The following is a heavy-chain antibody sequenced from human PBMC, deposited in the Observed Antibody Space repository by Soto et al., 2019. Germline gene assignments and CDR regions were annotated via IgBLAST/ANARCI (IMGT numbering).Heavy chain of an antibody. CDR3: ARRYGASFDY. CDR1: GRSLSSYY. J-gene: IGHJ4*02. Sequence: SETLSLTCTVSGRSLSSYYWSWIRQPPGKGLEWIGYIYYSGSTNYNPSLKSRVTISVDTSKNQFSLKLSSVTAADTAVYYCARRYGASFDYWGQGTLVTVSS. CDR2: IYYSGST. D-gene: IGHD4-17*01. V-gene: IGHV4-59*01.